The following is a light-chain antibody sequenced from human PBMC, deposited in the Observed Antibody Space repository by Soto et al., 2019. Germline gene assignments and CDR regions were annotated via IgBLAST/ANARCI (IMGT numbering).Light chain of an antibody. CDR2: GAS. CDR1: QSVSSSY. Sequence: EIVLTQPPGTLSLSPGERATLSCRASQSVSSSYLAWYQQKPGQAPRLLIYGASSRATGIPDRFSGSGSGTDFTLTISRLEPEDFAVYYCQQYGSSLGVTFGGGTKVEIK. V-gene: IGKV3-20*01. J-gene: IGKJ4*01. CDR3: QQYGSSLGVT.